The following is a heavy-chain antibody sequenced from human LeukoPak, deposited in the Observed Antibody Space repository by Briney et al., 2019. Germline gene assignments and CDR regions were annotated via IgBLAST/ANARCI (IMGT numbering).Heavy chain of an antibody. CDR2: INSDGSST. CDR1: GFTFSSYW. J-gene: IGHJ3*02. Sequence: GGSLRLSCAASGFTFSSYWMHWVRQAPGKGLVWVSRINSDGSSTSYADSVKGRFTISRDNAKNTLYLQMNGLRAEDTAVYYCARVSGSYYAAGAFDIWGQGTMVTVSS. V-gene: IGHV3-74*01. CDR3: ARVSGSYYAAGAFDI. D-gene: IGHD1-26*01.